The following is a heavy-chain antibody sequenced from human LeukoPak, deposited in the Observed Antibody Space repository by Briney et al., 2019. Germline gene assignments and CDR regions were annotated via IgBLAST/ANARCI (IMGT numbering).Heavy chain of an antibody. V-gene: IGHV3-11*01. CDR2: ISSSGSTI. J-gene: IGHJ6*02. CDR1: GFTFSSYW. CDR3: ARTKVHYGMDV. Sequence: GGSLRLSCAASGFTFSSYWMSWIRQAPGKGLEWVSYISSSGSTIYYADSVKGRFTISRDNAKNSLYLQMNSLRAEDTAVYYCARTKVHYGMDVWGQGTTVTVSS.